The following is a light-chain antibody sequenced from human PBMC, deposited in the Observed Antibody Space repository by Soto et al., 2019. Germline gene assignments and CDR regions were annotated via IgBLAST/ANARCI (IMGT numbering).Light chain of an antibody. V-gene: IGLV3-21*02. CDR3: QVWGSSSDPWV. CDR2: DDS. CDR1: NIGSKS. Sequence: SYELTQPPSVSVAPGQTARITCGGNNIGSKSVHWYQQKPGQAPVLVVYDDSDRPSGTPERFAGSNSGNTATLTLSRVEAGDEADYYCQVWGSSSDPWVFGGRT. J-gene: IGLJ3*02.